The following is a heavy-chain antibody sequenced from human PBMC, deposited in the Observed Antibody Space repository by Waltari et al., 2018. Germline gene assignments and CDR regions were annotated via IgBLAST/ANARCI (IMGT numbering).Heavy chain of an antibody. D-gene: IGHD4-17*01. CDR3: TTAAGDYPDF. CDR1: GLTFMNAW. V-gene: IGHV3-15*01. J-gene: IGHJ4*02. Sequence: EVQLVESGGGLVKPGGSLRLSCAASGLTFMNAWMSWVRQAPGKGLQWVGRNKRQTEDGGATDYATPVRGRFIISRDDSRNTLYLQMNSLRTEDTAVYYCTTAAGDYPDFWGQGTLVTVSS. CDR2: NKRQTEDGGAT.